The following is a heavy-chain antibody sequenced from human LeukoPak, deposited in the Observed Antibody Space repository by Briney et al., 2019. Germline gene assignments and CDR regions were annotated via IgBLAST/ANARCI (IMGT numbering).Heavy chain of an antibody. V-gene: IGHV4-31*03. CDR1: GGSVSSGDYY. CDR2: IYYGGNT. Sequence: SQTLSLTCTVSGGSVSSGDYYWSWIRQHPGKGLEWIGYIYYGGNTYYNPSLESRVTISLDTSKNKFSLKLSSVTAADTAIYYCASGGALVATLAYWGQGILVTVSS. J-gene: IGHJ4*02. D-gene: IGHD5-12*01. CDR3: ASGGALVATLAY.